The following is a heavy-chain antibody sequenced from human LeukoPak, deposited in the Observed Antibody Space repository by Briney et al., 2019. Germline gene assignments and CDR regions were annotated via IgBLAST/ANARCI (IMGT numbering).Heavy chain of an antibody. Sequence: GGSLRLSCAASGLTFSTYRMNWVRQAPGKGLVWVSRINGDGSSTSYADSVKGRFTVSRDSAKNTLYLQMNSLRAEDTAVYYCARGSSVVGLDWGQGTLVTVSS. CDR1: GLTFSTYR. J-gene: IGHJ4*02. D-gene: IGHD2-15*01. V-gene: IGHV3-74*01. CDR3: ARGSSVVGLD. CDR2: INGDGSST.